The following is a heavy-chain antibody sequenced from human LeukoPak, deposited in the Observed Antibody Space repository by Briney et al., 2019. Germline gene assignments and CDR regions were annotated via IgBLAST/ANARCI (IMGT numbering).Heavy chain of an antibody. Sequence: SETLSLTCTVSGGSIRSGGYYWSWIRQPPGKGLEWIGEINHSGSTNYNPSLKSRVTISVDTSKNQFSLKLSSVTAADTAVYYCARGHIIEVVPAAILSSWFDPWGQGTLVTVSS. CDR1: GGSIRSGGYY. D-gene: IGHD2-2*01. CDR3: ARGHIIEVVPAAILSSWFDP. J-gene: IGHJ5*02. V-gene: IGHV4-34*01. CDR2: INHSGST.